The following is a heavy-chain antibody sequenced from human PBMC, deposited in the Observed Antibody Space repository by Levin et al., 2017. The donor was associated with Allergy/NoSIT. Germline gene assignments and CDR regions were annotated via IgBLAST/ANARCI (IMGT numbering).Heavy chain of an antibody. CDR3: ARDLDYYGSGSYYNYYGMDV. Sequence: GGSLRLSCAASGFTFSSYSMNWVRQAPGKGLEWVSSISSSSSYIYYADSVKGRFTISSDNPKNSLYLQMNSLGAEDTAVYYCARDLDYYGSGSYYNYYGMDVWGQGTTVTVSS. V-gene: IGHV3-21*01. D-gene: IGHD3-10*01. CDR1: GFTFSSYS. J-gene: IGHJ6*02. CDR2: ISSSSSYI.